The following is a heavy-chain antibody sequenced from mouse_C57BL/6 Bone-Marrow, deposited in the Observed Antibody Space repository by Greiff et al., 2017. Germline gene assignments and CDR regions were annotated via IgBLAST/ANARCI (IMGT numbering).Heavy chain of an antibody. CDR3: ARQPSMDY. CDR2: IYPGGGYT. Sequence: ESGAELVRPGTSVKMSCKASGYTFTNYWIGWAKQRPGHGLEWIGDIYPGGGYTNYNEKFKGKATLTADKSSSTAYMQFSSLTSEDTAIYYCARQPSMDYWGQGTSVTVSS. D-gene: IGHD6-1*01. CDR1: GYTFTNYW. J-gene: IGHJ4*01. V-gene: IGHV1-63*01.